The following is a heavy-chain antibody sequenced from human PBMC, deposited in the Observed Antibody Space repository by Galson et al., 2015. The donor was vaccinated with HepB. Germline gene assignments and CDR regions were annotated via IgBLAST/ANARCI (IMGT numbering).Heavy chain of an antibody. CDR3: ARQQNDYGDPHDAFDI. J-gene: IGHJ3*02. CDR1: GYSFTSYW. V-gene: IGHV5-51*01. CDR2: IYPGDSDT. D-gene: IGHD4-17*01. Sequence: QSGAEVKKPGESLKISCKGSGYSFTSYWIGWVRQMPGKGLEWKGIIYPGDSDTRYSPYFQDQVTISANKSISTAYLQWSSLKASNTAMYYYARQQNDYGDPHDAFDIWGQGTMVTVSS.